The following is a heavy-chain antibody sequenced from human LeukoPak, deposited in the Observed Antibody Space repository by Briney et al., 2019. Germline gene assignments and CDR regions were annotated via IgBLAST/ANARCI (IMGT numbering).Heavy chain of an antibody. J-gene: IGHJ4*02. V-gene: IGHV4-38-2*02. Sequence: SETLSLTCTVSGYSISSGYYWGWIWQPPGKGLEWIGSIYHSGSTYYNPSLKSRVTISVDTSKNQFSLKLSSVTAADTAVYYCARMNSGYDFSAYYFDYWGQGTLVTVSS. D-gene: IGHD5-12*01. CDR3: ARMNSGYDFSAYYFDY. CDR2: IYHSGST. CDR1: GYSISSGYY.